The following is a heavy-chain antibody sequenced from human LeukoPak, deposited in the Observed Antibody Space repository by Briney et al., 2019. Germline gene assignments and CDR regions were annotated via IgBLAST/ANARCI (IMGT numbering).Heavy chain of an antibody. Sequence: PGGSLRLSCAASGFTFSSYSMNWVRQAPGKGLEWVSSISSSSSYIYYADSVKGRFTISRDNAKNSLYLQMNSLRAEDTAVYYCARDSGETALVVVSFDYWGQGTLVTVSS. CDR3: ARDSGETALVVVSFDY. CDR2: ISSSSSYI. CDR1: GFTFSSYS. D-gene: IGHD3-22*01. J-gene: IGHJ4*02. V-gene: IGHV3-21*01.